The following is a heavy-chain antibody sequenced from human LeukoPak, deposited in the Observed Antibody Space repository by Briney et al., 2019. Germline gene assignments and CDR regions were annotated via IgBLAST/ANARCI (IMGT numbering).Heavy chain of an antibody. CDR1: GYSFTSYW. Sequence: KPEESLKISCKGSGYSFTSYWIGWGRQMPGESLEWMGMRYSDDADTRYSPSFQGQVTISADKSISTAYLQWSSLKASDTAMYYCARHSIGYYGSGYHYGMDVWGQGTTVT. CDR2: RYSDDADT. D-gene: IGHD3-10*01. V-gene: IGHV5-51*01. CDR3: ARHSIGYYGSGYHYGMDV. J-gene: IGHJ6*02.